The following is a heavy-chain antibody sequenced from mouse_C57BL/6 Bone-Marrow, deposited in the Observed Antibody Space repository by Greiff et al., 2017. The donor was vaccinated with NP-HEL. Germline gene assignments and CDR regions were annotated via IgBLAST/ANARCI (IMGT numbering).Heavy chain of an antibody. J-gene: IGHJ3*01. V-gene: IGHV2-9-1*01. CDR1: GFSLTSYA. CDR3: ARNLDYDYDVWFAY. CDR2: IWTGGGT. D-gene: IGHD2-4*01. Sequence: VQLQQSGPGLVAPSQSLSITCTVSGFSLTSYAISWVRQPPGKGMEWLGVIWTGGGTNYNSALKSRLSISKDNAKSQVFLKMNSLQTDDTARYYCARNLDYDYDVWFAYWGQGTLVTVSA.